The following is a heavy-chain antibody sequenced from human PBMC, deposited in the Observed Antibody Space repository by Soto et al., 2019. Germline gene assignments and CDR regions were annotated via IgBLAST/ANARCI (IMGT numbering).Heavy chain of an antibody. Sequence: EVQLVESGGGLVKPGGSLRLSCAASGFTFSSYSMNWVRQAPGKGLEWVSSISSSSSYIYYADSVKGRFTISRDNAKNALYLQMNSLRAEDTAGYYCARVDSSGWYYFDYWGQGTLVTVSS. J-gene: IGHJ4*02. CDR2: ISSSSSYI. CDR3: ARVDSSGWYYFDY. D-gene: IGHD6-19*01. V-gene: IGHV3-21*01. CDR1: GFTFSSYS.